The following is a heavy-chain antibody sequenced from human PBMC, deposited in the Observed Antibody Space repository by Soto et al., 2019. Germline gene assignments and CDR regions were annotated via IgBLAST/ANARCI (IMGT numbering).Heavy chain of an antibody. Sequence: AGGSLRLSCAASGFTFSSYAMSWVRQAPGKGLEWVSAISGSGGSTYYADSVKGRFTISRDNSKNTLYLQMNSLRAEDTAVYYCAKTLAVAGTGITYYFDYWGQGTLVTVSS. CDR2: ISGSGGST. V-gene: IGHV3-23*01. CDR1: GFTFSSYA. CDR3: AKTLAVAGTGITYYFDY. J-gene: IGHJ4*02. D-gene: IGHD6-19*01.